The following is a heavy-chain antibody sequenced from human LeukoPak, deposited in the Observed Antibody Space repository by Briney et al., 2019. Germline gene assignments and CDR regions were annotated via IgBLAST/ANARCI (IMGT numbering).Heavy chain of an antibody. CDR1: GFTFSSYA. D-gene: IGHD3-10*01. J-gene: IGHJ4*02. CDR2: ISSSGGST. CDR3: ARVRGVITFFDY. V-gene: IGHV3-64*01. Sequence: GGSLRLSCAASGFTFSSYAMHWVRQAPGKGLEYVSAISSSGGSTYYANSVKGRFTISRDNSKNTLYLQMGSLRAEDMAVYYCARVRGVITFFDYWGQGTLVTVSS.